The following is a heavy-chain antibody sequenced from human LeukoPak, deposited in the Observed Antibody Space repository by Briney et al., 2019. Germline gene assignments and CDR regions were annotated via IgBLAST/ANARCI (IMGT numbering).Heavy chain of an antibody. D-gene: IGHD3-10*01. CDR1: GGSFSGYY. Sequence: SETLSLTCAVYGGSFSGYYWSWIRQPPGKGLEWIGEINHSGSTNYNPSLKSRVTISVDTSKNQFSLKLSSVTAADTAVYYCARQGYYYGSGSYPNAFDIWGQGTMVTVSS. J-gene: IGHJ3*02. V-gene: IGHV4-34*01. CDR2: INHSGST. CDR3: ARQGYYYGSGSYPNAFDI.